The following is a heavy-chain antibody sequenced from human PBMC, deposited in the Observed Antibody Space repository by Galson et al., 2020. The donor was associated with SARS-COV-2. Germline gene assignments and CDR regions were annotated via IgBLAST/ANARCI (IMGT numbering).Heavy chain of an antibody. Sequence: SETLSLTCTVSGGSISSGGYYWSWIRHHPGKGLEWIGYIYYSGSTYYNPSLKSRVTISVDTSKNQFSLKLSSVSAADTAVYDCARARITMIVVVNAFDYGGQGTLVTVSS. D-gene: IGHD3-22*01. J-gene: IGHJ4*02. CDR1: GGSISSGGYY. V-gene: IGHV4-31*03. CDR2: IYYSGST. CDR3: ARARITMIVVVNAFDY.